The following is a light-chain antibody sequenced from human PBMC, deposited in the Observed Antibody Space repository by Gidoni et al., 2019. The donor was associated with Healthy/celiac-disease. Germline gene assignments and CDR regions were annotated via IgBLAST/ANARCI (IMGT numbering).Light chain of an antibody. CDR3: MQAKRIAPNHT. Sequence: IVMPPTPPSSPIPLGPPASISCRSSQSLVHSDGNTYLSCLQQRPGQPPRRLMYKISNRFSGVPERCSGRRAGREFTLKISRVEAEDVGVYYCMQAKRIAPNHTFGGGTKVEIK. CDR1: QSLVHSDGNTY. J-gene: IGKJ4*01. V-gene: IGKV2-24*01. CDR2: KIS.